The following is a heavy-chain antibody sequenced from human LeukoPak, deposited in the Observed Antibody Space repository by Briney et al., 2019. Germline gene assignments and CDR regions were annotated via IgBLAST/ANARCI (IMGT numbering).Heavy chain of an antibody. Sequence: GGSLRLSCAVSGFTVSSNYMSWVRQAPGKGLEWVSGISGSGGETHYIDSVKGRFTISRDNSKNTLYLQMNSLRVEDTAVYYCAKGRSGTYSPTWDYWGQGTLVTVSS. CDR3: AKGRSGTYSPTWDY. D-gene: IGHD1-26*01. J-gene: IGHJ4*02. V-gene: IGHV3-23*01. CDR1: GFTVSSNY. CDR2: ISGSGGET.